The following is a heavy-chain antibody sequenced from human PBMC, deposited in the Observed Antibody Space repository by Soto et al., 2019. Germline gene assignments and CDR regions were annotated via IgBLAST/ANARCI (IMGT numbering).Heavy chain of an antibody. V-gene: IGHV3-33*01. CDR3: ARTDILACYYLMDV. Sequence: QVQLVESGGGVVQPGRSLRLSCAASGFTFSSYGMHWVRQAPGKGLEWVAVIWYDGSNKYYADSVKGRFTISRDNSKKTLYLQMNSLRAEDKAVYYCARTDILACYYLMDVWGKGTTVTVSS. J-gene: IGHJ6*03. CDR1: GFTFSSYG. D-gene: IGHD3-9*01. CDR2: IWYDGSNK.